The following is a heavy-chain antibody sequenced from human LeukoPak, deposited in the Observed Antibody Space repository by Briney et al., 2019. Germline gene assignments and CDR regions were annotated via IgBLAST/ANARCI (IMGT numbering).Heavy chain of an antibody. D-gene: IGHD3-10*01. CDR1: GFSLSPTGGG. CDR2: TFWNDDK. J-gene: IGHJ4*01. Sequence: SGPTLVNLTQTLTLTCTFSGFSLSPTGGGVGWIRQPQGKALEWLAITFWNDDKSYSPSLKSRLTITKDTSKNQVVLIMTNMDPVDTATYYCVHKPVGTGIYNVWGQGTLVTVSS. CDR3: VHKPVGTGIYNV. V-gene: IGHV2-5*01.